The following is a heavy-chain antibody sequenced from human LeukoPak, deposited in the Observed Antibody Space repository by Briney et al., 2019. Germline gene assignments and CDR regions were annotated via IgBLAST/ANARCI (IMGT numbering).Heavy chain of an antibody. V-gene: IGHV3-21*04. CDR2: ISSSSSYI. CDR3: VKGSEQWLVLFDY. D-gene: IGHD6-19*01. J-gene: IGHJ4*02. Sequence: GGSLRLSCAASGFTFSSYSMNWVRQAPGKGLEWVSSISSSSSYIYYADSVKGRFTISRDNAKNSLYLQMNSLRAEDTAVYYCVKGSEQWLVLFDYWGQGTLVTVSS. CDR1: GFTFSSYS.